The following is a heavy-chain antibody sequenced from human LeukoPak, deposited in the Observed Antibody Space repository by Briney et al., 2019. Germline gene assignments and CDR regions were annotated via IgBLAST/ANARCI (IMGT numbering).Heavy chain of an antibody. D-gene: IGHD5-12*01. Sequence: GALRLSCAASGFTFSSYSMNWVRQAPGKGLEWVSSISSSSIYIYYADSMKGRFTISRDNAKNSLYLQMNSLRAEDTAVYYCARDRNDYGPVDYWGQGTLVTVSS. CDR2: ISSSSIYI. CDR1: GFTFSSYS. V-gene: IGHV3-21*01. CDR3: ARDRNDYGPVDY. J-gene: IGHJ4*02.